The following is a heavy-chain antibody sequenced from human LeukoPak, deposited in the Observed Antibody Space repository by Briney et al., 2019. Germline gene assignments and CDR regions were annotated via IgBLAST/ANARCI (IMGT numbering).Heavy chain of an antibody. V-gene: IGHV1-69*04. Sequence: GASVKVSCKDSGGTFSSYAISWARQATGQGLEWMGRIIPILGIANYAQKFQGRVTITADKSTSTAYMALSSLRCEDTAVYYCARDGELLRDILTGYYLSPWGQGTLVTVSS. CDR2: IIPILGIA. D-gene: IGHD3-9*01. J-gene: IGHJ5*02. CDR3: ARDGELLRDILTGYYLSP. CDR1: GGTFSSYA.